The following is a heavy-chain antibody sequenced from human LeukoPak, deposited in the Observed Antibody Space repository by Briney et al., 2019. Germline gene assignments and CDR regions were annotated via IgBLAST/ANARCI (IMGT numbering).Heavy chain of an antibody. D-gene: IGHD5-24*01. CDR1: GFTFSNYW. Sequence: TGGSLRLSCAASGFTFSNYWMHWVRQAPGKGLVWVSRINMDGSITSYADSVKGRFIISRDNAKSTLYLQMNSLRAESTAVYCCAREYGYNTAHFDSWGQGTLVTVSS. V-gene: IGHV3-74*01. J-gene: IGHJ4*02. CDR3: AREYGYNTAHFDS. CDR2: INMDGSIT.